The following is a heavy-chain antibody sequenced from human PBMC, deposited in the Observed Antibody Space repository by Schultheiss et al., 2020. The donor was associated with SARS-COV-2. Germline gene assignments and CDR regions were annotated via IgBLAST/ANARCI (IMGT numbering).Heavy chain of an antibody. CDR1: GGSISSSN. Sequence: ETLSLTCTVSGGSISSSNWWSWVRQPPGKGLEWVSAISGSGGSTYYADSVKGRFTISRDNSKNTLYLQMNSLRVEDTAVYYCARRRDCTSGVCFGMDVWGQGTTVTVSS. D-gene: IGHD3-3*01. CDR3: ARRRDCTSGVCFGMDV. V-gene: IGHV3-23*01. CDR2: ISGSGGST. J-gene: IGHJ6*02.